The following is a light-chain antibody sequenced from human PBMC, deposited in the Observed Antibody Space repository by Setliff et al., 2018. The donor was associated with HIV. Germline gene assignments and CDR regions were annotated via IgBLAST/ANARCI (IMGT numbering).Light chain of an antibody. CDR1: ISDVCGYYY. Sequence: QSALTQPASVSGSPGQSITISCTGSISDVCGYYYVSWYQQYPGKAPKVLIYEVSNRPSGISNRFSGSKSGNTASLTISGRQTEDEADYYCSSFSSRTLVVFGGGTKVTVL. J-gene: IGLJ2*01. V-gene: IGLV2-14*01. CDR3: SSFSSRTLVV. CDR2: EVS.